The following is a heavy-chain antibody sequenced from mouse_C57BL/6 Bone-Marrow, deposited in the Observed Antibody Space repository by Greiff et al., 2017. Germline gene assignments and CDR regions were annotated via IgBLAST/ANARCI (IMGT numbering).Heavy chain of an antibody. CDR3: ARDRNYYGSSSKAMDY. J-gene: IGHJ4*01. V-gene: IGHV5-4*01. CDR2: ISDGGSYT. D-gene: IGHD1-1*01. CDR1: GFTFSSYA. Sequence: EVKLVESGGGLVKPGGSLKLSCAASGFTFSSYAMSWVRQTPEKRLEWVATISDGGSYTYYPDNVKGRFTISRDNAKNNLYLQMSHLKSEDTAMYYCARDRNYYGSSSKAMDYWGQGTSVTVSS.